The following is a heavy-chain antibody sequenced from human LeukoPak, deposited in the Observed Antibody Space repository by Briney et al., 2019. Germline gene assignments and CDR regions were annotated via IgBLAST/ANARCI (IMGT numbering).Heavy chain of an antibody. V-gene: IGHV4-59*01. CDR2: IYYSGST. CDR1: GGSISSYH. CDR3: AREFGHNRWYFDY. J-gene: IGHJ4*02. Sequence: KPSETLSLTCTVSGGSISSYHWSWIRQPPGKGLEWIGYIYYSGSTNYNPSLKSRVTISVDTSKNQFSLKLSSVTAADTAVYYCAREFGHNRWYFDYWGQGALVTVSS. D-gene: IGHD5-24*01.